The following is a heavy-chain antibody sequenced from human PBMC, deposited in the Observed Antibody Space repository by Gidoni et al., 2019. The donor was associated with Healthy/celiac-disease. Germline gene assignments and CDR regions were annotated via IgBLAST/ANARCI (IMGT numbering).Heavy chain of an antibody. CDR1: SSNSYA. J-gene: IGHJ4*02. Sequence: SSNSYAISWVRQAPGQGLEWMGGIIPIFGTANYAQKFQGRVTITADESTSTAYMELSSLRSEDTAVYYCASPQGRDGYNPEIWYWGQGPLVTVSS. CDR2: IIPIFGTA. D-gene: IGHD5-12*01. V-gene: IGHV1-69*01. CDR3: ASPQGRDGYNPEIWY.